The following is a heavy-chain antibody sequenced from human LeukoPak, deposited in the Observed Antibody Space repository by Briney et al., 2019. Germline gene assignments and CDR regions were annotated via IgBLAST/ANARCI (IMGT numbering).Heavy chain of an antibody. CDR1: GFIFSYYG. J-gene: IGHJ4*02. D-gene: IGHD2-8*02. CDR3: ARHNHDWGWDF. CDR2: IWPDGTIH. V-gene: IGHV3-33*01. Sequence: GGSLRLSCAASGFIFSYYGMHWVRQAPGKGLEWLAVIWPDGTIHYYADPVKGRFTISRDNSKNTLYLQLTGLRADDSAVYYCARHNHDWGWDFWGQGALVTVSS.